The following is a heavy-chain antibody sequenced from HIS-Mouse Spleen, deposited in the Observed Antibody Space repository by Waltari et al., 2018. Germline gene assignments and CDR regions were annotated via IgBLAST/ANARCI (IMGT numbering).Heavy chain of an antibody. CDR3: AREGDSGSYFDY. D-gene: IGHD1-26*01. J-gene: IGHJ4*02. CDR2: IKQDGSEK. Sequence: EVQLVESGGGLVQPGGSLRLSCSASGFTFSSYWMSWFRQAQGKGLEWVANIKQDGSEKYYVDSVKGRFTISRDNAKNSLYLQMNSLRAEDTAVYYCAREGDSGSYFDYWGQGTLVTVSS. CDR1: GFTFSSYW. V-gene: IGHV3-7*01.